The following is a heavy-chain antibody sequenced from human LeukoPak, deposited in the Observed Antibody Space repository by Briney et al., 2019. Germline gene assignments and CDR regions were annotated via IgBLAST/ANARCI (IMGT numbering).Heavy chain of an antibody. J-gene: IGHJ5*02. D-gene: IGHD3-9*01. Sequence: SVKVSCKASGSTFSSYAISWVRQAPGQGLEWMGGIIPIFGTANYAQKFQGRVTITADESTSTAYMELSSLRSEDTAVYYCARSLRYFDWFDPWGQGTLVTVSS. CDR2: IIPIFGTA. CDR1: GSTFSSYA. V-gene: IGHV1-69*13. CDR3: ARSLRYFDWFDP.